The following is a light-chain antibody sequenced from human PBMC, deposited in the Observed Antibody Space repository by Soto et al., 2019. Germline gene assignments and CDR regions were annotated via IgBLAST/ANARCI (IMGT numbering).Light chain of an antibody. CDR2: EVS. CDR1: GSDVGGYNY. CDR3: SSYTNSNTWV. Sequence: QSALTQPASVSASPGQSITVSCTGTGSDVGGYNYVSWYQQHPGKAPKVMIYEVSKRPSGVSNRFSGSKSGNTASLTISGLQAEDEADYYCSSYTNSNTWVFGGGTKVTVL. V-gene: IGLV2-14*01. J-gene: IGLJ3*02.